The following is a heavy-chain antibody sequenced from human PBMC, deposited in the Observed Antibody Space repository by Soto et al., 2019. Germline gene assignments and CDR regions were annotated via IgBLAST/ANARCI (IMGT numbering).Heavy chain of an antibody. V-gene: IGHV3-48*01. CDR3: ARDRQFWAGKYYYYGMDV. D-gene: IGHD7-27*01. CDR2: ISSRGTTI. CDR1: GFTFDIYD. Sequence: GGSLRLSCAAPGFTFDIYDMKWVRQAPGKGLEWISYISSRGTTIYYADSVKGRFTISRDNAKKSLYLQMSSLRVEDTAVYYCARDRQFWAGKYYYYGMDVWGRGTTVTVSS. J-gene: IGHJ6*02.